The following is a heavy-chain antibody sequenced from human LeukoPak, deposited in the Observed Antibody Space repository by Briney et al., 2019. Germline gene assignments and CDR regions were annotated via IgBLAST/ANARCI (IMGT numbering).Heavy chain of an antibody. CDR1: GDSMSRYY. CDR2: IYNSGST. J-gene: IGHJ6*03. V-gene: IGHV4-59*01. CDR3: ARGPPGYYMDV. Sequence: SETLSLTCTFSGDSMSRYYWTWIRQPPGKGLEWIGYIYNSGSTNYNPSLKGRLTISLDTSRSQFSLKLTYVTAADTGVYYCARGPPGYYMDVWGKGTTVTVSS.